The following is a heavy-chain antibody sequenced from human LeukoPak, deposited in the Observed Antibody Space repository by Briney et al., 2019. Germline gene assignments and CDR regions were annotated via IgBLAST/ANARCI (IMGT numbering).Heavy chain of an antibody. CDR2: LSGGGVGT. D-gene: IGHD3-10*01. CDR1: GITFSSYG. CDR3: AKADNYSPRPYYFDS. V-gene: IGHV3-23*01. Sequence: PGRSLRLSCAASGITFSSYGMYWVRQAPGKGLEWVSALSGGGVGTYYADSVKGRFTISRDNSKNTLYLQMNGLRAEDTAIYYCAKADNYSPRPYYFDSWGLGTLVTVSS. J-gene: IGHJ4*02.